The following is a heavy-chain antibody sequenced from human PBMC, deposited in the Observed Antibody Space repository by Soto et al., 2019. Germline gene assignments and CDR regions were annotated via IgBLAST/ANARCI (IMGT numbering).Heavy chain of an antibody. D-gene: IGHD3-3*01. Sequence: ASVEVSCKASGYTFTSYAVHWVRQAPGQRLEWMGWINAGNGNTKYSQKSQGRVTITRDTSASTAYMELSSLRSEDTAVYYCAIYRHDSWRGCYGHWFETWGPVTLIGASS. CDR1: GYTFTSYA. CDR2: INAGNGNT. V-gene: IGHV1-3*01. J-gene: IGHJ5*02. CDR3: AIYRHDSWRGCYGHWFET.